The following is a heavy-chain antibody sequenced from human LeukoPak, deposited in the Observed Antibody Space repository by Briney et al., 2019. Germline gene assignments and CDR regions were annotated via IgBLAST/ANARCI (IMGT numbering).Heavy chain of an antibody. D-gene: IGHD3-10*01. V-gene: IGHV3-33*01. CDR2: IWYDGSNK. Sequence: GRSLRLSCAASGFTFSSYGMHWVRQAPGKGLEWVAVIWYDGSNKYYADSVKGRFTISRDNSKNTLYLQMNSLRAEDTAVYYCARKYYYGSGSYYDAFDIWGQGTMVTVSS. CDR1: GFTFSSYG. J-gene: IGHJ3*02. CDR3: ARKYYYGSGSYYDAFDI.